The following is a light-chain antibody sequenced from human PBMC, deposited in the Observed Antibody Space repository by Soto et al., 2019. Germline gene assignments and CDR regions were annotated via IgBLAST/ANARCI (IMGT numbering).Light chain of an antibody. Sequence: EIVMTQSPATLSLSPGERATLSCRASQSVNSNLAWYQQKPGQAPRLLIYAASTRATCIPARFSGSGSGTEFTFTISSLQSEDVALYYCQQYNIWPPIFTFGPGTKVDIK. CDR3: QQYNIWPPIFT. V-gene: IGKV3-15*01. CDR2: AAS. CDR1: QSVNSN. J-gene: IGKJ3*01.